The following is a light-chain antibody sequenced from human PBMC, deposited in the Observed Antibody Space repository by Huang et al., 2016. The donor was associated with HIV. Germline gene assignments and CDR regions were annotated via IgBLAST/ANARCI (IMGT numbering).Light chain of an antibody. J-gene: IGKJ2*01. CDR2: AAS. Sequence: DFQMTQSPSSLSASVGVRVTITCRASQNINSYLNWYQQKPGKAPKLLISAASSLHSGVPSRCSGSGSGTHFTLTISSLQPEDCATYYCQQSYNVPTVGQGTKVGI. CDR3: QQSYNVPT. V-gene: IGKV1-39*01. CDR1: QNINSY.